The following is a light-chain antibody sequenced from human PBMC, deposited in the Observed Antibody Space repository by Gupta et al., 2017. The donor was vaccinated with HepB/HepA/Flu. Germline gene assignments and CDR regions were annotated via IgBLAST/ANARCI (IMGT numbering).Light chain of an antibody. Sequence: QSALTQPRSVSGSPGQSVTISCTGTSSDVGAYKYVSWYQQHPGKAPKLIIYDVSERPSGVPDRFSGSKSGNTASLTISGLQAEDEADYHCCSYAGSYTFYVFGTGTTVTVL. CDR3: CSYAGSYTFYV. V-gene: IGLV2-11*01. J-gene: IGLJ1*01. CDR2: DVS. CDR1: SSDVGAYKY.